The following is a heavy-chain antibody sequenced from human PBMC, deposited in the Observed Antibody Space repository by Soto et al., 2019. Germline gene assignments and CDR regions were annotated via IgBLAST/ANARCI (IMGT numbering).Heavy chain of an antibody. J-gene: IGHJ3*02. CDR2: ISAYNGNT. D-gene: IGHD3-9*01. Sequence: ASVKVSCKASGYTFTSYGISWVRQAPGQGLEWMGWISAYNGNTNYAQKLQGRVTMTTDTSTSTAYMELRSLTSDDTAVHYCARDAPSFDRLLRVNHHAFDIWGQGTMVTVSS. CDR3: ARDAPSFDRLLRVNHHAFDI. CDR1: GYTFTSYG. V-gene: IGHV1-18*01.